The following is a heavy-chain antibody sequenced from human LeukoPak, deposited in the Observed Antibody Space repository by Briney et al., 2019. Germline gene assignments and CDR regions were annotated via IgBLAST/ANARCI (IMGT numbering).Heavy chain of an antibody. CDR3: AGDYGDPRDWFDP. V-gene: IGHV4-4*07. CDR2: IYISGRT. J-gene: IGHJ5*02. D-gene: IGHD4-17*01. CDR1: GGSISTYY. Sequence: PAETLSLTCTVSGGSISTYYCNWIRQSAGKGLEWIGRIYISGRTKYNPSLESRVTMSIDMTKKEISLKLRSVTAADTAIYYCAGDYGDPRDWFDPWGRGYLVTVSS.